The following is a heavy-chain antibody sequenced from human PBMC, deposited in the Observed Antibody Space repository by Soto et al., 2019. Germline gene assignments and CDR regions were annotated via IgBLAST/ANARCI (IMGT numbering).Heavy chain of an antibody. D-gene: IGHD2-2*01. V-gene: IGHV4-31*03. CDR2: IYYSGST. CDR1: GGSISSGGYY. J-gene: IGHJ5*02. CDR3: ARAYCSSTSCFDP. Sequence: QVQLQESGPGLVKPSQTLSLTCTVSGGSISSGGYYWSWIRQHPGKGLEWIGYIYYSGSTHYNPSLKSRVTISVDTSKNQFALKLSSVTAADTAVYYCARAYCSSTSCFDPWGQGTLVPVSS.